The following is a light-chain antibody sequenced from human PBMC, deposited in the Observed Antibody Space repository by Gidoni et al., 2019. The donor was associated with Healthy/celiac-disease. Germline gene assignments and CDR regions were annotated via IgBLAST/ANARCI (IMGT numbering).Light chain of an antibody. Sequence: DIVMTQPPLSLPVTPGEPASISCRSSQSLLHSNGYNYLDWYLQKPGQSPQLLIYLGSNRASGVPDRFSSSGSGTDFTLKISRVEAEDVGVYYCMRALQTPYTFGQGTKLEIK. CDR3: MRALQTPYT. J-gene: IGKJ2*01. CDR2: LGS. CDR1: QSLLHSNGYNY. V-gene: IGKV2-28*01.